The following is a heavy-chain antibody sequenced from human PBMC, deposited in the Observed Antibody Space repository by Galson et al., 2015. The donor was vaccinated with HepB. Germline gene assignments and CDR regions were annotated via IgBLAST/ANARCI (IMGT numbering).Heavy chain of an antibody. Sequence: SLRLSCAASGFTFSGFSMNWVRQAPGKGLEWVSFISARSTYIYYAQSVKGRFTISRDNATSSVFLEMDNLRVDDTAVYYCARGWTGDYVFDYWGQGTVVTLSS. CDR3: ARGWTGDYVFDY. V-gene: IGHV3-21*06. CDR2: ISARSTYI. J-gene: IGHJ4*02. D-gene: IGHD4-17*01. CDR1: GFTFSGFS.